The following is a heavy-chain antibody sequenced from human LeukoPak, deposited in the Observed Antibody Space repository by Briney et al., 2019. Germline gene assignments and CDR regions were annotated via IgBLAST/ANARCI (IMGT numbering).Heavy chain of an antibody. CDR3: AKSGSGWYSDY. Sequence: GGSLRLSCATSRFTFHNYDMHWVRQAPGKGLEWVAFIQFDGSNKYYADSVKGRFTISRDNSKNTLFLQMNSLRGEDTAVYYCAKSGSGWYSDYWGQGTLVTVSS. CDR1: RFTFHNYD. V-gene: IGHV3-30*02. D-gene: IGHD6-19*01. J-gene: IGHJ4*02. CDR2: IQFDGSNK.